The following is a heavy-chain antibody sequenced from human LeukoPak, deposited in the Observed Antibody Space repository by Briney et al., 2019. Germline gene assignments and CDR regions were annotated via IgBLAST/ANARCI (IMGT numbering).Heavy chain of an antibody. CDR3: ARGDGTYSHNWFDH. D-gene: IGHD1-26*01. V-gene: IGHV3-43*02. J-gene: IGHJ5*02. CDR1: GFTFDDYA. CDR2: ISGDGGRI. Sequence: PGGSLRLSCAASGFTFDDYAMHWVRQAPGKGLEWVSLISGDGGRIYYADSVKGRFTISRDNSKNSLNLQMDTLRAEDTAVYYCARGDGTYSHNWFDHWGQGTLVTVSS.